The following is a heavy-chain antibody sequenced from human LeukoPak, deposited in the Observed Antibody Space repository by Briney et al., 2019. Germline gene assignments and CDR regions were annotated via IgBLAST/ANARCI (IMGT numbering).Heavy chain of an antibody. Sequence: SETLSLTCTVSGGSISSYYWSWIRQPPGKGLEWIGYIYYSGSTNYNPSLKSRVTISVDTSKNQFSLKLSSVTAADTAVYYCARQQPQIPYFDYWGQGTLVTVSS. D-gene: IGHD6-13*01. CDR1: GGSISSYY. J-gene: IGHJ4*02. CDR3: ARQQPQIPYFDY. V-gene: IGHV4-59*08. CDR2: IYYSGST.